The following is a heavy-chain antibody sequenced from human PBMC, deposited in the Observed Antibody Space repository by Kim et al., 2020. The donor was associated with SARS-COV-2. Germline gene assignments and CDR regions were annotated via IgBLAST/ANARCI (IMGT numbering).Heavy chain of an antibody. V-gene: IGHV3-43*01. CDR2: ISWDTST. CDR1: GFTFNDYT. CDR3: ARGGGSGSYWGYYFDY. Sequence: GGSLRLSCAASGFTFNDYTMHWVRQAPGKGLEWVSLISWDTSTYYAVSVKGRFTISRDNSKNSLYLQMNSLRTEDTAFYYCARGGGSGSYWGYYFDYWGQGTLVTVSS. J-gene: IGHJ4*02. D-gene: IGHD3-10*01.